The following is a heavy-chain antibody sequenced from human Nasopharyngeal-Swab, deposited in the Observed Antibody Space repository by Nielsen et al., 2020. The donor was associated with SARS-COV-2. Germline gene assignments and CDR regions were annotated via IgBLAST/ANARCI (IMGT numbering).Heavy chain of an antibody. CDR3: ARAPYQFGSPGNWVDP. V-gene: IGHV1-3*01. D-gene: IGHD3-10*01. Sequence: ASVKVSCKASGYTFTSYAMHWVRQAPGQRLEWMGWINAGNGNTKYSQKFQGRVTITRDTSASTAYMELSSLRSEDTAVYYCARAPYQFGSPGNWVDPWGQGTLVTVSS. CDR2: INAGNGNT. J-gene: IGHJ5*02. CDR1: GYTFTSYA.